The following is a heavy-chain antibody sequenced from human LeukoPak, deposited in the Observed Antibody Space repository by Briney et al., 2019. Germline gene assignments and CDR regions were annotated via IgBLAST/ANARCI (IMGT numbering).Heavy chain of an antibody. Sequence: GGSLRLSCAASGFTFSSYAMSWVRQAPGKGLEWVSAISGSGGSTYYADSVKGRFTISRDNSKNTLYLQMNSLRAEDTAVYYCAKGTVVVPAALRVYFDYWGQGTLVTVSS. D-gene: IGHD2-2*01. CDR3: AKGTVVVPAALRVYFDY. V-gene: IGHV3-23*01. CDR2: ISGSGGST. J-gene: IGHJ4*02. CDR1: GFTFSSYA.